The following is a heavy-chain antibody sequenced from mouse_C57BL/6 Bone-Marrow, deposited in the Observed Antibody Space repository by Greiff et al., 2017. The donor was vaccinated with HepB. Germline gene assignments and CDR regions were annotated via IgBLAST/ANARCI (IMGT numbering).Heavy chain of an antibody. CDR1: GFTFSDFY. V-gene: IGHV7-1*01. CDR3: ARADGYPYAMDY. D-gene: IGHD2-2*01. Sequence: EVKLVESGGGLVQSGRSLRLSCATSGFTFSDFYMEWVRQAPGKGLEWIAASRNKANDYTTEYSASVKGRFIVSRDTSQSILYLQMNALRAEDTAIYYCARADGYPYAMDYWGQGTSVTVSS. CDR2: SRNKANDYTT. J-gene: IGHJ4*01.